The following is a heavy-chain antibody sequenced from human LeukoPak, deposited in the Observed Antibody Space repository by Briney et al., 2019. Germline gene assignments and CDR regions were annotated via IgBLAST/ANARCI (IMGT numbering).Heavy chain of an antibody. Sequence: SGTLSLTCAVSGGSISSSNWWSWVRQPPGKGLEWIGEIYHSGSTNYNPSLKSRVTISVDKSKNQFSLKLSSVTAADTAVYYCARYVGKLGYCSSTSCQGFDYWGQGTLVTVSS. CDR3: ARYVGKLGYCSSTSCQGFDY. V-gene: IGHV4-4*02. J-gene: IGHJ4*02. CDR1: GGSISSSNW. CDR2: IYHSGST. D-gene: IGHD2-2*01.